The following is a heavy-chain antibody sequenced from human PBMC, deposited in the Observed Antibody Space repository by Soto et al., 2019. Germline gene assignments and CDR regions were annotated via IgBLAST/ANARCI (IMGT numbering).Heavy chain of an antibody. D-gene: IGHD3-3*01. Sequence: SETLSLTCTVSGGSISSYYWSWIRQPPGKGLEWIGYIYYSGSTNYNPSLKSRVTISVDTSKNQFSLKLSSVTAADTAVYYCARENFGVGFDPWGQGTLVTVS. V-gene: IGHV4-59*01. CDR3: ARENFGVGFDP. CDR2: IYYSGST. J-gene: IGHJ5*02. CDR1: GGSISSYY.